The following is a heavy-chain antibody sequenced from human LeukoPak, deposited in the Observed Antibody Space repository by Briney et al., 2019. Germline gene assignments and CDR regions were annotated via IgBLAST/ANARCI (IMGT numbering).Heavy chain of an antibody. V-gene: IGHV1-2*02. CDR2: INPNSGGT. CDR3: ARVKSSAVAGNFDY. J-gene: IGHJ4*02. D-gene: IGHD6-19*01. CDR1: GYTFTGYY. Sequence: ASVKVSCKASGYTFTGYYMHWVRQAPGQGLEWMGWINPNSGGTNYAQKFQGRVTMTRDTSISTAYMELSRLRSDDTAVYYCARVKSSAVAGNFDYWGQETLVTVSS.